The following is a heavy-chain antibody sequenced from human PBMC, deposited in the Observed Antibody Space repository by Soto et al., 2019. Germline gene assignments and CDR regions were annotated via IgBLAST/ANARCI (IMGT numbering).Heavy chain of an antibody. Sequence: QVQLQQWGAGLLKPSETLSLTCDVYGGSFSGYHWNWIRQSPGKGLEWLGDINHRGSTNYNPSLKSRVTISVDTSKDQFSLRLNSVTAADTAVYYCARAAGSPYYMDVWGKGTTVTVSS. CDR2: INHRGST. CDR1: GGSFSGYH. CDR3: ARAAGSPYYMDV. V-gene: IGHV4-34*01. J-gene: IGHJ6*03.